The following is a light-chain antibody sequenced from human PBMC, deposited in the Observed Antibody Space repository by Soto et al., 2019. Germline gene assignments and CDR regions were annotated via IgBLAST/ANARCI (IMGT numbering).Light chain of an antibody. Sequence: SYELTQPPSVSVAPGKTARITCGGNNIGSKSVHWYQQKPGQAPVLVIYYDSDRPSGIPERFSGSNSGNTATLTISGVEAVDEADYYCQVWYSSSDHPHVVFGGVTKFTVL. CDR1: NIGSKS. CDR2: YDS. V-gene: IGLV3-21*04. J-gene: IGLJ2*01. CDR3: QVWYSSSDHPHVV.